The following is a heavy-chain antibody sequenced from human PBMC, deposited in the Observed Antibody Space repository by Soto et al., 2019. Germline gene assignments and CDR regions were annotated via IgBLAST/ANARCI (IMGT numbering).Heavy chain of an antibody. CDR1: GFKFDDYM. J-gene: IGHJ5*01. Sequence: GGSLRLSCETSGFKFDDYMMHWVRQAPGKGLEWISLISWDGGRMDYADSIKGRFTVSRDNSKTSLYLHMHSLTSDDTAFYFCAKEGNGGSSLDSWGQGTLVTVSS. CDR2: ISWDGGRM. V-gene: IGHV3-43*01. CDR3: AKEGNGGSSLDS. D-gene: IGHD2-15*01.